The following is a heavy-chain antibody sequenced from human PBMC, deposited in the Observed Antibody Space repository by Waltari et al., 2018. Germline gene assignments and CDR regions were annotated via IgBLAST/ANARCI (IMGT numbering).Heavy chain of an antibody. CDR2: ISSSSSYI. CDR1: GFTFSSYS. Sequence: EVKLVESGGGLVKHGGSLRLSCAAYGFTFSSYSMNWVSQAPGKGLEWVSSISSSSSYIYYADSVKGRFTISRDNAKNSLYLQMNSLRAEDTAVYYCARDKGGTIFGVVRDAFDIWGQGTMVTVSS. D-gene: IGHD3-3*01. V-gene: IGHV3-21*01. CDR3: ARDKGGTIFGVVRDAFDI. J-gene: IGHJ3*02.